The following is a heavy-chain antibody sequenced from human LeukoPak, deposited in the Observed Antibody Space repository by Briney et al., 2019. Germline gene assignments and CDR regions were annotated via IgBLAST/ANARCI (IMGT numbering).Heavy chain of an antibody. CDR3: ARDRVGSFDY. CDR1: GFTFSSYS. V-gene: IGHV3-21*01. Sequence: GGSLRLSCAASGFTFSSYSMNWVRQAPGKGLEWVSSISSSSSYIYYADSVKGRFTISRDNANNTLYLQMNSLRAEDTAVYYCARDRVGSFDYWGQGTLVTVSS. D-gene: IGHD3-10*01. J-gene: IGHJ4*02. CDR2: ISSSSSYI.